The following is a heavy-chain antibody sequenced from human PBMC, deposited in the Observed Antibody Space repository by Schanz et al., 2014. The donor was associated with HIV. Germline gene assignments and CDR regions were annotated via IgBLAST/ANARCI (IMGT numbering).Heavy chain of an antibody. Sequence: QVQLVQSGAEVKKPGASVMVSCKASGYTFTGYFMHWVRQAPGQGLEWMGWIKPNDGGTKSAQKFLGRVTMTRDSSISTAYMELTRLTSDDTAVYYCARSRFQLQWFDSWGQGTLVTVSS. J-gene: IGHJ5*01. CDR1: GYTFTGYF. CDR3: ARSRFQLQWFDS. CDR2: IKPNDGGT. D-gene: IGHD2-2*01. V-gene: IGHV1-2*02.